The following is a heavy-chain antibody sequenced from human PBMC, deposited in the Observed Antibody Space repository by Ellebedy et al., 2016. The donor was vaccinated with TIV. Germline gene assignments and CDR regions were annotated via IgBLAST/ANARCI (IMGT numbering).Heavy chain of an antibody. CDR3: ARNRRLFGLFDY. CDR1: GGSITSYY. J-gene: IGHJ4*02. CDR2: MDYSGST. Sequence: MPSETLSLTCTVSGGSITSYYWSWIRQSPGKGLEWIAYMDYSGSTNYNPSLKSRVTISVDTSKNQFSLKLSSVTAADTAVYYCARNRRLFGLFDYWGQGTLVTVSS. D-gene: IGHD1-14*01. V-gene: IGHV4-59*01.